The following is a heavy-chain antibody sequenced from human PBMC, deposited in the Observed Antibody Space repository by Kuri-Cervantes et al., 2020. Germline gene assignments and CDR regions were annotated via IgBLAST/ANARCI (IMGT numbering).Heavy chain of an antibody. CDR2: ISGSGGST. V-gene: IGHV3-23*01. J-gene: IGHJ6*02. CDR3: ARNGYPAAGTVVSGYYYYYGMDV. CDR1: GFTFSSYA. Sequence: GGSLRLSCAASGFTFSSYAMSWVRQAPGKGLEWVSAISGSGGSTYYADSVKGRFTISRDNSKYTLYLQMNSLRAEDTAVYYCARNGYPAAGTVVSGYYYYYGMDVWGQGTTVTVSS. D-gene: IGHD6-13*01.